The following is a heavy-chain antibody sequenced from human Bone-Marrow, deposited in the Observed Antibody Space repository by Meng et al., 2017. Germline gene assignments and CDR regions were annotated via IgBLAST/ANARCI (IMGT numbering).Heavy chain of an antibody. D-gene: IGHD3-10*01. Sequence: GESLKISCAASGFTFSSYGMHWVRQAPGKGLEWVAVIWYDGSNKYYADSVKSRFTISRDNSKNTLYLQMNSLRAEDTAVYYCARAIRGLWPDWGLGTLVTVSS. CDR2: IWYDGSNK. V-gene: IGHV3-33*01. J-gene: IGHJ4*02. CDR3: ARAIRGLWPD. CDR1: GFTFSSYG.